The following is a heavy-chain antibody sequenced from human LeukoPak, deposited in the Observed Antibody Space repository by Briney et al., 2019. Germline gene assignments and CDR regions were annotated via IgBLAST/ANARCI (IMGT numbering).Heavy chain of an antibody. CDR2: IFGDGPGL. CDR3: TREGGSTDAGF. CDR1: GFSFSASS. Sequence: PGGSLRLSCEASGFSFSASSMNWVRQAPGKGLEWVSSIFGDGPGLYYADSVKGRFTISRDNGKNSVYLEMNSLRDDDTAVYYCTREGGSTDAGFWGQGTLVTVSP. D-gene: IGHD5/OR15-5a*01. V-gene: IGHV3-21*06. J-gene: IGHJ4*02.